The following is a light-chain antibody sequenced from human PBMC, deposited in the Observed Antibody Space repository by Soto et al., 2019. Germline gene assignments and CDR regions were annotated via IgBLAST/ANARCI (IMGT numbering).Light chain of an antibody. CDR2: DAY. Sequence: EVVLTHSPVTLSLSPGERATLSFRASQSFRGLLAWYQQKPGQAPRLLIYDAYNRATGIPPRFSGSGSGTDFTLTISSLEPEDSAVYYCQQRHMWPITFGQGRRLETK. V-gene: IGKV3-11*01. CDR1: QSFRGL. CDR3: QQRHMWPIT. J-gene: IGKJ5*01.